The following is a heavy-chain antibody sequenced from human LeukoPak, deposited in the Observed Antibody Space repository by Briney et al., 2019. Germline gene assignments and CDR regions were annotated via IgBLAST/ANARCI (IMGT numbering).Heavy chain of an antibody. V-gene: IGHV4-30-2*01. J-gene: IGHJ6*02. CDR1: GGSISSGGYS. Sequence: PSETLSLTCAVSGGSISSGGYSWSWIRQPPGKGLEWIGYIYHSGSTYYNPSLKSRVTISVDRSKNQFSLKLSSVTAADTAVYYCARGPYYSYYGMDVWGQGTTVTVSS. CDR2: IYHSGST. CDR3: ARGPYYSYYGMDV.